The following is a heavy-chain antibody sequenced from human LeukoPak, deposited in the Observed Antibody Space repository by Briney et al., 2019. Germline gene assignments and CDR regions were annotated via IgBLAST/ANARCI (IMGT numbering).Heavy chain of an antibody. D-gene: IGHD2-15*01. CDR2: FDPEDGET. CDR1: GYTLTELS. J-gene: IGHJ3*02. CDR3: ARDWGYYAFDI. V-gene: IGHV1-24*01. Sequence: GASVRVSCKVSGYTLTELSMHWVRQAPGKGLEWMGGFDPEDGETSYAQKFQGRVTMTEDTSTDTAYMELSSLRAEDTAVYYCARDWGYYAFDIWGQGTMVTVSS.